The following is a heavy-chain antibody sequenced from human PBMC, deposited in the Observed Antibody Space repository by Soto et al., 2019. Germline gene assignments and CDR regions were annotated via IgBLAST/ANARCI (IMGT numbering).Heavy chain of an antibody. D-gene: IGHD4-17*01. J-gene: IGHJ6*02. CDR2: ISSSGSTI. CDR3: ASPTVTPHYGMDV. CDR1: GFTFSDYY. V-gene: IGHV3-11*01. Sequence: QVQLVESGGGLVKPGGSLRLSCAASGFTFSDYYRSWIRQAPGKGLEWVSYISSSGSTIYYADSEKGRFTISRDNAKNSLYTQMNSMRAEDTAVYYCASPTVTPHYGMDVWGQGTTGTVSS.